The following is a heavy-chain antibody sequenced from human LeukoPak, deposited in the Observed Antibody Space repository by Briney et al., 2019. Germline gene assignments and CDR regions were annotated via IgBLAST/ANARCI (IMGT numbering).Heavy chain of an antibody. D-gene: IGHD3-16*01. J-gene: IGHJ3*02. CDR3: ARSLTSVGDDAFDI. V-gene: IGHV3-33*08. CDR1: GFTFSSYG. CDR2: IWYDGSNK. Sequence: GGSLRLSCAASGFTFSSYGMHWVRQAPGEGLEWVAVIWYDGSNKYYADSVKGRSTISRDNSKNTLYLQMNSLRAEDTAVYYCARSLTSVGDDAFDIWGQGTMVTVSS.